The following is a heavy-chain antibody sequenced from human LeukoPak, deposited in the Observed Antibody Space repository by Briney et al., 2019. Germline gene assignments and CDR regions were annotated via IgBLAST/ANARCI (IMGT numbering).Heavy chain of an antibody. D-gene: IGHD2-2*01. Sequence: ASVKVSCKASGYTFTSYAMNWVRQAPGQGLEWMGWINTNTGNPTYAQGFTGRFVFSLDTSVSTAYLQISSLKAEDTAVYYCAREFLNLGYCSSTSCYGWFDPWGQGTPVTVSS. J-gene: IGHJ5*02. CDR2: INTNTGNP. CDR3: AREFLNLGYCSSTSCYGWFDP. CDR1: GYTFTSYA. V-gene: IGHV7-4-1*02.